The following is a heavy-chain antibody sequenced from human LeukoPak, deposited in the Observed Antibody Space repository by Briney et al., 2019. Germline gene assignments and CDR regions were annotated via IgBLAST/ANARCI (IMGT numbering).Heavy chain of an antibody. D-gene: IGHD2-2*01. J-gene: IGHJ4*02. Sequence: SETLSLTCTVSGGSINSHYWSWIRQPPGKGLEWTAYIYYSGSTNYNPSLKSRVTISVDTSKSQFSLKLTSVTAADTAVYYCARSPCSTTSCYLPFDYWGQGTLVTVSS. V-gene: IGHV4-59*11. CDR1: GGSINSHY. CDR2: IYYSGST. CDR3: ARSPCSTTSCYLPFDY.